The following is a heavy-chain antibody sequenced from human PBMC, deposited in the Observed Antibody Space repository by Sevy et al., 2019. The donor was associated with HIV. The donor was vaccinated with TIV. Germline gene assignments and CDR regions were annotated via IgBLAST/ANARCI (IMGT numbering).Heavy chain of an antibody. CDR1: GYSFTNYG. CDR2: ISGYNGYT. CDR3: AEEGKNISSWFDP. J-gene: IGHJ5*02. D-gene: IGHD3-3*02. Sequence: ASVTVSCKASGYSFTNYGIGWVRQAPGQGLAWMGWISGYNGYTNYAQNLQGRVTMTTDTSTSTAYMELRSLRSDDTAIYYCAEEGKNISSWFDPWGQGTLVTVSS. V-gene: IGHV1-18*01.